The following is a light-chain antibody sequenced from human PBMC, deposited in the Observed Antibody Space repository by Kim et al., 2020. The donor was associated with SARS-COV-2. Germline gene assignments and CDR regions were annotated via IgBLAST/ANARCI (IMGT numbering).Light chain of an antibody. CDR3: CSYAGSYV. J-gene: IGLJ1*01. Sequence: SAGQSVTIACTGTGSDVGGYNYVAWYQQHPGKAPKLMIYDVSKRPSGVPDRFSGSKSGNTASLTISGLQAEDEADYYCCSYAGSYVFGTGTKVTVL. CDR2: DVS. V-gene: IGLV2-11*01. CDR1: GSDVGGYNY.